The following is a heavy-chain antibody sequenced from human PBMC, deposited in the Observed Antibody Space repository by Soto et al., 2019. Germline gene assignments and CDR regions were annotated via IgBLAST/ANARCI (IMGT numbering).Heavy chain of an antibody. D-gene: IGHD6-19*01. J-gene: IGHJ4*02. CDR3: AREGRVGGIDY. Sequence: EVQLVESGGGLVQPGGSLRLSCAASGFTFSIHEMNWVRQAPGKGLEWVSYISSIGVATYYADSVKGRFTISRDHANNSLYLQMNSLRAEDTAVYYCAREGRVGGIDYWGQGTPVTVSS. V-gene: IGHV3-48*03. CDR1: GFTFSIHE. CDR2: ISSIGVAT.